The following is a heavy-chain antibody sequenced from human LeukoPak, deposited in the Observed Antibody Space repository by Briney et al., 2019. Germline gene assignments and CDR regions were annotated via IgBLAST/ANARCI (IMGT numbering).Heavy chain of an antibody. V-gene: IGHV3-23*01. Sequence: GGSLRLSCAASGFTFSNCAMSWVRQAPGKGLEGVSGISGGGGSTYYADSVKGRFTISRDNSKNTLYVQLNSLRADDTAVYYCAKDRAYYYDSSGYYHFDSWGQGTLVTVSS. CDR3: AKDRAYYYDSSGYYHFDS. CDR1: GFTFSNCA. CDR2: ISGGGGST. J-gene: IGHJ4*02. D-gene: IGHD3-22*01.